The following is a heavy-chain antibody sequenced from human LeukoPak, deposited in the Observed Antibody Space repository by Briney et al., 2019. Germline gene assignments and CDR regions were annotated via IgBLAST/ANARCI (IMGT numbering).Heavy chain of an antibody. CDR3: ASQTGSGLYYYYGMDV. V-gene: IGHV4-4*02. CDR2: IYHSGST. J-gene: IGHJ6*02. CDR1: GGSISSSNW. Sequence: SETLSLTCAVSGGSISSSNWWSWVRQPPGKGLEWIGEIYHSGSTNYNPSLKSRVTISVDKSKNQFSLKLSSVTAADAAVYYCASQTGSGLYYYYGMDVWGQGTTVTVSS. D-gene: IGHD3-10*01.